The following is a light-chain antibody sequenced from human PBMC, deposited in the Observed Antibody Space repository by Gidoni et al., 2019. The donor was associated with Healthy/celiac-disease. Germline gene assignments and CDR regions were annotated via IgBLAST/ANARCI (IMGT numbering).Light chain of an antibody. CDR3: QKYTRAPRT. V-gene: IGKV1-27*01. Sequence: IQMTQSPSSLSASVGDSGTITCRSSQGISNYLAWYQQKPGKVPKLLIYAASTLQSGVPSRFRGSVSGTDFTLTISSLHAEDVATYYCQKYTRAPRTFGPGTKVDIK. CDR2: AAS. CDR1: QGISNY. J-gene: IGKJ3*01.